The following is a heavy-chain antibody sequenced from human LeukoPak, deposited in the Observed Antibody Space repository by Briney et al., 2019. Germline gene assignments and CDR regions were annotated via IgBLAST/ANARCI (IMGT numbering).Heavy chain of an antibody. J-gene: IGHJ3*02. CDR3: ARDGGYCSGGSCGPDAFDI. CDR2: ISSIGGFT. V-gene: IGHV3-64*01. Sequence: PGGSLRLSCAASGFTFSAFAIHWVLQAPGKGLEYVSGISSIGGFTYHANSVKGRFTISRDNSKNTLYLQMGSLRAEDMAVYYCARDGGYCSGGSCGPDAFDIWGQGTMVTVSS. D-gene: IGHD2-15*01. CDR1: GFTFSAFA.